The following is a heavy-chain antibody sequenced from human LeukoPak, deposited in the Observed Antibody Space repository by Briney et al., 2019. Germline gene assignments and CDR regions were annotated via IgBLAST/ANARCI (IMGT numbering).Heavy chain of an antibody. D-gene: IGHD6-13*01. CDR3: ARRGSSFFDY. Sequence: PSETLSLTCTVSGVSISSSSYYWGWIRQPPGKALEWIGSIYYSGSTYYNPSLKSRVTISVDTSKNQFSLKLSSVTAADTAVYYCARRGSSFFDYWGQGTLVTVSS. V-gene: IGHV4-39*01. J-gene: IGHJ4*02. CDR1: GVSISSSSYY. CDR2: IYYSGST.